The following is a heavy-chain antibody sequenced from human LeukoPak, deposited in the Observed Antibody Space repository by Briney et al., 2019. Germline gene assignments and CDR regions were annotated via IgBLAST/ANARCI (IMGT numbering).Heavy chain of an antibody. CDR1: GYTFTSYA. CDR2: INAGNGNT. CDR3: ARDWTVTTLQYYYGMDV. Sequence: ASVKVSCKASGYTFTSYAMHWVRQAPGQRLEWMGWINAGNGNTKYSQKFQGRVTITRDTSASTAYVELSSLRSEDTAVYYCARDWTVTTLQYYYGMDVWGQGTTVTVSS. J-gene: IGHJ6*02. D-gene: IGHD4-17*01. V-gene: IGHV1-3*01.